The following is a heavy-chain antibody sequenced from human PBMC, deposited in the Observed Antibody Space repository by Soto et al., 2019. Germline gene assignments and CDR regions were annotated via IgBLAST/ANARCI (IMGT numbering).Heavy chain of an antibody. Sequence: EGSLRLSCAASGFTFSNYAMSWIRQAPGKGLEWVSTIRETGNTYYADSVRGRFATSRDNSENTLYLQMSSLRAEDTAVYYCAKQQMGVIRALDYWGQGTLVTVSS. V-gene: IGHV3-23*01. J-gene: IGHJ4*02. CDR3: AKQQMGVIRALDY. CDR1: GFTFSNYA. D-gene: IGHD1-26*01. CDR2: IRETGNT.